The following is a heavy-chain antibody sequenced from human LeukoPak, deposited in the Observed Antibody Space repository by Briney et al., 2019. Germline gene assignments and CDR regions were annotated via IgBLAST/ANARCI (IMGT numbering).Heavy chain of an antibody. J-gene: IGHJ2*01. D-gene: IGHD1-26*01. CDR3: ARPHLGADNYWYFDL. CDR2: INHRGRN. Sequence: SQTLSLTCAVYGGSFSDYYWTWLRQPPGRGLEWIGEINHRGRNNYSPSPTSRLTISVDTSKNQFSLKLSSVTAADTAVYYCARPHLGADNYWYFDLWGRGTLVTVSS. CDR1: GGSFSDYY. V-gene: IGHV4-34*01.